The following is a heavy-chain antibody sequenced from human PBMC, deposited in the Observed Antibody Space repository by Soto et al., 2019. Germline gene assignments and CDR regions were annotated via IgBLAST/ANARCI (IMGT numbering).Heavy chain of an antibody. J-gene: IGHJ5*02. CDR2: INPNSGGT. Sequence: ASVKVSCKASGYTFTGYYMHWVRQAPGQGLEWMGWINPNSGGTNYAQKFQGRVTMTRDTSISTAYMELSRLRSDDTAVYYCARAPYLGLTGYYNDWFDPWGQGTLVTVPS. V-gene: IGHV1-2*02. CDR1: GYTFTGYY. CDR3: ARAPYLGLTGYYNDWFDP. D-gene: IGHD3-9*01.